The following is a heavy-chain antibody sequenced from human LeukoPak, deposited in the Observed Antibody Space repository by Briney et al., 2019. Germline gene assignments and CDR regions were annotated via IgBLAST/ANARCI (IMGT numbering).Heavy chain of an antibody. CDR1: GFTFSSYS. CDR3: AKGSSLGAKFDY. J-gene: IGHJ4*02. D-gene: IGHD1-26*01. CDR2: ISSSSSYI. Sequence: PGGSLRLSCAASGFTFSSYSMNWVRQAPGKGLEWVSSISSSSSYIYYADSVKGRFTISRDNAKNSLYLQMNSLRAEDTAVYYCAKGSSLGAKFDYWGQGTLVTVSS. V-gene: IGHV3-21*01.